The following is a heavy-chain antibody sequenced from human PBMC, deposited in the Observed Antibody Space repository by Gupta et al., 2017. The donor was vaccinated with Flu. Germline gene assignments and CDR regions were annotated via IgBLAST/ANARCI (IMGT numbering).Heavy chain of an antibody. CDR2: ISPIFGTV. V-gene: IGHV1-69*06. Sequence: VQLVQSGAEVKKPGSSVKVSCRASGVTYTGNAIIWVRQAPGQGLEWMGLISPIFGTVNYEKNCQDRVTIAADKSTTTGYMELNSVRLEDTAGYFCERTQGNYRPADAVDGGGQGTMVTVSS. CDR3: ERTQGNYRPADAVDG. CDR1: GVTYTGNA. D-gene: IGHD3-16*02. J-gene: IGHJ3*01.